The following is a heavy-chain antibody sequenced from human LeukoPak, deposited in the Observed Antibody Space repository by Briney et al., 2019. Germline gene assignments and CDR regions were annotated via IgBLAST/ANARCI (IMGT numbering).Heavy chain of an antibody. CDR3: AREGIATTGAGGSNYYYYGMDV. CDR2: SDTNTGNP. CDR1: GYTFSSYA. D-gene: IGHD6-13*01. J-gene: IGHJ6*02. Sequence: ASGKLSCKTSGYTFSSYAMYWVRQAPGQGHEWRGRSDTNTGNPTYAKGFTGRFVFSLDSPGSTANLQISSLKAEDTAVYYCAREGIATTGAGGSNYYYYGMDVWGQGTTVTVSS. V-gene: IGHV7-4-1*02.